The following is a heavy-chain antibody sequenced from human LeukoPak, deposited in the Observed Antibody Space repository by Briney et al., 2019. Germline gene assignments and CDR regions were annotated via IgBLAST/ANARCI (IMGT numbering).Heavy chain of an antibody. CDR3: ARGPHCSSTSCYVGEDYGMDV. CDR2: ISSSSSYI. J-gene: IGHJ6*02. CDR1: GFTFSSYS. D-gene: IGHD2-2*01. Sequence: PGGSLRLSCAASGFTFSSYSMNWVRQAPGKGLEWVSSISSSSSYIYYADSVKGRFTISRDNAKNSLYLQMNSLRAEDTAVYYCARGPHCSSTSCYVGEDYGMDVWGQGTTVTVSS. V-gene: IGHV3-21*01.